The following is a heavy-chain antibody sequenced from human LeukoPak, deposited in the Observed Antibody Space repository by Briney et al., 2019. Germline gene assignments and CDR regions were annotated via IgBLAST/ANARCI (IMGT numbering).Heavy chain of an antibody. D-gene: IGHD5-18*01. CDR1: GYTFTGYY. CDR3: ATGLSGYNHGGYFDY. CDR2: INPNSGGT. V-gene: IGHV1-2*02. Sequence: ASVKVSCKASGYTFTGYYMHWVRQAPGQGLEWMGWINPNSGGTNYAQKFQGRVTMTRDTSISTAYMELSSLRSEDTAVYYCATGLSGYNHGGYFDYWGQGTLVTVSS. J-gene: IGHJ4*02.